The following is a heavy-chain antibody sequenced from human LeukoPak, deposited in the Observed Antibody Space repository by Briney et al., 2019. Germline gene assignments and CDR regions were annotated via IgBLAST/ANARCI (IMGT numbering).Heavy chain of an antibody. CDR1: GFTFSVFW. J-gene: IGHJ4*02. D-gene: IGHD2-15*01. CDR2: IKQDGSEK. Sequence: GGSLRLSCAASGFTFSVFWVSWVRQAPGKGLEWVANIKQDGSEKYYVDSVKGRFTISRDNDNNSMYLQINSLRAEDTAVYYCARYHGGYFAYWGQGTLVTVSS. CDR3: ARYHGGYFAY. V-gene: IGHV3-7*01.